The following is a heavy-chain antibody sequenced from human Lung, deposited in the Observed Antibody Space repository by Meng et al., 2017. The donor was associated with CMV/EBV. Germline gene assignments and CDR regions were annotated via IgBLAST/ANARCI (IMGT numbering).Heavy chain of an antibody. CDR3: ARRTRDGYNLRDYYFDY. D-gene: IGHD5-24*01. CDR2: IYYSGST. CDR1: GGYIHNYY. J-gene: IGHJ4*02. V-gene: IGHV4-59*08. Sequence: QVQLQESGPGLVKPSEALSVTCTVSGGYIHNYYWGWIRQPPGKGLECIGHIYYSGSTKYNPSLQSRVTISVDKSKNQFSLRLSSMTAADTAVYYCARRTRDGYNLRDYYFDYWGQGTLVTVSS.